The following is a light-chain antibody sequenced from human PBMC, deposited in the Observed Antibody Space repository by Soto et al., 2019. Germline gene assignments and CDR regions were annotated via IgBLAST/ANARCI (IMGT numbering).Light chain of an antibody. J-gene: IGKJ1*01. CDR1: QSISSW. Sequence: DIQMTQSPSTLSASVGDRVTITCRASQSISSWLAWYQQKPGKAPKLLIYDASSLESGVPSRFSGSGSGTEFTLTISSLQPDDFGTYSCQQYNSYSWTFGQGIKVDIK. CDR2: DAS. V-gene: IGKV1-5*01. CDR3: QQYNSYSWT.